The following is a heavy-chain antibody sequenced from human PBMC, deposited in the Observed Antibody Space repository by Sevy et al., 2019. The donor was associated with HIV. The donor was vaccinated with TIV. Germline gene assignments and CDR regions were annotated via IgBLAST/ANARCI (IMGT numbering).Heavy chain of an antibody. J-gene: IGHJ4*02. Sequence: GGSLTLSCVASGFTFSSYAMHWVRHAPGKGLETVAVISYDANGKFYADSVKGRFTISRDNSKNILYLQMNSLRDEDTAVYYCVREGGESTRNGSPLDHWGQGTLVTVSS. V-gene: IGHV3-30-3*01. CDR2: ISYDANGK. CDR1: GFTFSSYA. CDR3: VREGGESTRNGSPLDH. D-gene: IGHD3-10*01.